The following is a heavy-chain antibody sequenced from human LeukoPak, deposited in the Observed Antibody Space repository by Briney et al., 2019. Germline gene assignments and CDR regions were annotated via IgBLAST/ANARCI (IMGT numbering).Heavy chain of an antibody. D-gene: IGHD4-11*01. Sequence: PSETLSLTCTVSGGSISSSNYYWGWIRQPPGKGLEWIGTIYYSGSTYYNPSLKSRVTISVDTSKNQFSLKLSSVTAADTAVYYCARDTYSLMDVWGKGTTVTVSS. V-gene: IGHV4-39*07. CDR1: GGSISSSNYY. J-gene: IGHJ6*03. CDR2: IYYSGST. CDR3: ARDTYSLMDV.